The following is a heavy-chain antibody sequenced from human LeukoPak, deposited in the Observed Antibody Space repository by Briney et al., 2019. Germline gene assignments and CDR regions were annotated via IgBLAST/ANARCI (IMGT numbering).Heavy chain of an antibody. J-gene: IGHJ4*02. CDR1: GFTFSGYG. CDR3: AKSNSGYNYIDF. D-gene: IGHD3-22*01. V-gene: IGHV3-33*06. Sequence: PGGSLRLSCAASGFTFSGYGMHWVRQAPGKGLEWVAGASYDATNYYYADSVKGRFTISRDNSKNTLYLQMNSLRAEDTAVYFCAKSNSGYNYIDFWGQGALVTVSS. CDR2: ASYDATNY.